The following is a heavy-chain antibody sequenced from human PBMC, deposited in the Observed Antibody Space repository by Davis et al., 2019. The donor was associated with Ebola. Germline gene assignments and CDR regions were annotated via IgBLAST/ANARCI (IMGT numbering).Heavy chain of an antibody. CDR1: GFTFSSYA. CDR3: ASGVYGMDV. CDR2: ISYDGSNK. V-gene: IGHV3-30*04. D-gene: IGHD3-10*01. Sequence: GESLKISCAASGFTFSSYAMHWVRQAPGKGLEWVAVISYDGSNKYYADSVKGRFTISRDNAKNSLYLQMNSLRAEDTAVYYCASGVYGMDVWGKGTTVTVSS. J-gene: IGHJ6*04.